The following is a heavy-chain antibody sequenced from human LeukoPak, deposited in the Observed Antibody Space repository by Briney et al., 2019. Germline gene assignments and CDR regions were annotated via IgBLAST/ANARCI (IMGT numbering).Heavy chain of an antibody. Sequence: GASVKVSCKASGGTFSSYAISWVRQAPGQGLEWMGGIIPIFGTANYAQKFQGRVTITADKSTSTAYMELSSLRSEDTAVYYCAKDRGVNYYDSSGYPDYWGQGTLVTVSS. CDR1: GGTFSSYA. CDR2: IIPIFGTA. CDR3: AKDRGVNYYDSSGYPDY. V-gene: IGHV1-69*06. D-gene: IGHD3-22*01. J-gene: IGHJ4*02.